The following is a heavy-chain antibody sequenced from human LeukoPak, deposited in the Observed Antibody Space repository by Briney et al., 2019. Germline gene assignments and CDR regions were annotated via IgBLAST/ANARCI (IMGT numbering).Heavy chain of an antibody. J-gene: IGHJ4*02. CDR3: ARDYGDDYFDY. D-gene: IGHD4-17*01. CDR2: INPKSGAT. Sequence: GASVKVSCKASGYTFTSYGISWVRQAPGQGLEWMGWINPKSGATNYAQKFQGRVTMTRDTSISTAYMELSRLRFDDTAVYYCARDYGDDYFDYWGQGTLVTVSS. CDR1: GYTFTSYG. V-gene: IGHV1-2*02.